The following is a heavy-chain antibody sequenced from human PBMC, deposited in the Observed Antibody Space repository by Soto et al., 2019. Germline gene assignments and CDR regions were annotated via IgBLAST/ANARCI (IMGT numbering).Heavy chain of an antibody. V-gene: IGHV1-2*02. CDR1: GYPISDNQ. CDR3: ARKHSLDYIRWGLDP. J-gene: IGHJ5*02. Sequence: ASVKVSCKACGYPISDNQIHWLRRAPGQGLEWMGRINPKSDVTNYAQKFQGRVTMTRDTSIDTAYLELTGLTSDDTATYYCARKHSLDYIRWGLDPWGQGTLVTVYS. CDR2: INPKSDVT. D-gene: IGHD4-4*01.